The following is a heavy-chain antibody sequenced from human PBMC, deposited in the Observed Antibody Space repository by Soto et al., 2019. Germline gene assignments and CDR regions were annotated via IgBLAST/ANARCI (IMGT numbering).Heavy chain of an antibody. CDR3: ARVVVVDGTHNNWFDP. D-gene: IGHD2-15*01. V-gene: IGHV1-18*04. CDR1: GYPFTSYG. Sequence: GXSVKVSCKASGYPFTSYGITWVRQAPGQGLEWMGWISAYNGNTNYAQKLQSRVTMTTDTSTSTAYMELRSLRSDDTAVYYCARVVVVDGTHNNWFDPWGQGTLVTVSS. J-gene: IGHJ5*02. CDR2: ISAYNGNT.